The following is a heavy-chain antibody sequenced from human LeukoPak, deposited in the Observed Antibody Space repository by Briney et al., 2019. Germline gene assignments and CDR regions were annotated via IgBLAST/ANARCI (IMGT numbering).Heavy chain of an antibody. CDR1: GGSISSSSYY. Sequence: PSETLSLTCTVSGGSISSSSYYWGWIRQPPGKGLEWIGCIYYSGSTNYNPSLKSRVTISVDTSNNQFSLKLSSVTAADTAVYYCARVAIVRGVKDYYMDVWGKGTTVTVSS. CDR2: IYYSGST. CDR3: ARVAIVRGVKDYYMDV. J-gene: IGHJ6*03. D-gene: IGHD3-10*01. V-gene: IGHV4-39*07.